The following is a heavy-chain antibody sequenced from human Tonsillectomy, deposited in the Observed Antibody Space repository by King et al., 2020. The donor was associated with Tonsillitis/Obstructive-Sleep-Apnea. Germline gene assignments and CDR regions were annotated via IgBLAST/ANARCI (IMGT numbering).Heavy chain of an antibody. D-gene: IGHD3-22*01. CDR2: IYYSGIT. Sequence: QLRESGPGLVKPSQTLSLTCTVSGGSISSGGYYWSWIRQHPGKGLEWIGYIYYSGITYFNPSLKSRVTMSVDTSKNQFSLKLSSVTAADTAVYYCARGNYYDSSGYYPYLDYWGQGTLVTVSS. V-gene: IGHV4-31*03. CDR3: ARGNYYDSSGYYPYLDY. CDR1: GGSISSGGYY. J-gene: IGHJ4*02.